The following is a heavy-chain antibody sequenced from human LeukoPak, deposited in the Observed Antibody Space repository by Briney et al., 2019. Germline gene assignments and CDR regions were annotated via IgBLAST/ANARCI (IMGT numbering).Heavy chain of an antibody. D-gene: IGHD2-2*02. CDR3: AKDGRIVVVPAAIDY. V-gene: IGHV3-23*01. Sequence: SGGSLRLSCAASGFTFSSYAMSWVRQAPGKGLEWVSAISGSGGSTYYADSVKGRFTISRDNSKNTLYLQMNSLRAEDTAVYYCAKDGRIVVVPAAIDYWGQGTLVTVSS. J-gene: IGHJ4*02. CDR2: ISGSGGST. CDR1: GFTFSSYA.